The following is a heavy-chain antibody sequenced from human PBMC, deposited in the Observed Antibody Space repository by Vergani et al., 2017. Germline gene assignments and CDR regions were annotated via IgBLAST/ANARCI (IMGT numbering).Heavy chain of an antibody. D-gene: IGHD6-13*01. J-gene: IGHJ4*02. CDR1: GGSFSDYY. CDR2: INHSGST. CDR3: ARARYGSSWPVFDY. V-gene: IGHV4-34*01. Sequence: QVQLQQWGAGLLKPSETLSLTCAVYGGSFSDYYWSWIRQPPGKGLEWIGEINHSGSTNYNPSLKSRVTISVDTSKNQFSLKLSSVTAADTAVYYCARARYGSSWPVFDYWGQGTLVTVSS.